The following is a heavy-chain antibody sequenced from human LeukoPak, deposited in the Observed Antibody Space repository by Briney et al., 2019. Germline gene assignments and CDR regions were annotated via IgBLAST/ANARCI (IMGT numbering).Heavy chain of an antibody. CDR3: ARIHRYCSGGACYVLDN. D-gene: IGHD2-15*01. J-gene: IGHJ4*02. Sequence: SETLSLTCNVSGGSVSIGSYCWSWIRQPPGKRLEWIAYICNSGSIDHNPSLKSRVAISVDTSKNHLSLKLSSVTAADTAVYYCARIHRYCSGGACYVLDNWGQGTLVAVSS. V-gene: IGHV4-61*03. CDR2: ICNSGSI. CDR1: GGSVSIGSYC.